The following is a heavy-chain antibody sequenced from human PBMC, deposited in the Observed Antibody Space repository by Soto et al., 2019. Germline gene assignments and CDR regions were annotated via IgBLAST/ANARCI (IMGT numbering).Heavy chain of an antibody. Sequence: EVQLVESGGAVVQPGGSLRLSCAASGFTFDDYSMHWVRQAPGKGLEWVSLVNWDDSGTYYADSVKGRFTISRDNSKGSLFLQMNSLRTEDTALYYCVKDMASGGNSGPFDSWGLGTLVTVSP. CDR3: VKDMASGGNSGPFDS. CDR1: GFTFDDYS. V-gene: IGHV3-43*01. J-gene: IGHJ4*02. D-gene: IGHD2-21*02. CDR2: VNWDDSGT.